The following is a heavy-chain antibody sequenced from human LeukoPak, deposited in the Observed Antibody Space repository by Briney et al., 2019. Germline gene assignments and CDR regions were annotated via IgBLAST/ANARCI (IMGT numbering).Heavy chain of an antibody. Sequence: GGSLRLSCAASGFTFSSYAMSWVRQAPGKGLEWVSAISGSGGSTYYADSVKGRFTISRDNSKNTLYLQMGSLRAEDMAVYYCARGFATVTTPIDYWGQGTLVTVSS. CDR3: ARGFATVTTPIDY. CDR1: GFTFSSYA. D-gene: IGHD4-17*01. CDR2: ISGSGGST. J-gene: IGHJ4*02. V-gene: IGHV3-23*01.